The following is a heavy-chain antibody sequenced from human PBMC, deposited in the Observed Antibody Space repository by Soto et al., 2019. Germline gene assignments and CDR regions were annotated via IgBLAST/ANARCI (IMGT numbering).Heavy chain of an antibody. V-gene: IGHV1-18*01. CDR1: GYTFTTYD. CDR2: ISTYNGNT. Sequence: ASVKVSCKASGYTFTTYDISWVRQAPGQGLEWMGRISTYNGNTNYPQSLQGRLTMTTDTSTTTAYMELRSLRSDDTAVYYCARDSSGPYGMDVWGQGTTVTVSS. CDR3: ARDSSGPYGMDV. D-gene: IGHD6-19*01. J-gene: IGHJ6*02.